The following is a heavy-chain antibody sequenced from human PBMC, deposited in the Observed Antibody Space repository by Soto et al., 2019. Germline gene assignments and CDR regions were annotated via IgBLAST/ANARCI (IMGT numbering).Heavy chain of an antibody. CDR1: GFTFRSYV. V-gene: IGHV3-33*05. CDR2: TSYDGSNN. CDR3: ARWGTTGGLYV. Sequence: QVQLVQSGGGVVQPGTSLRLSCVGSGFTFRSYVIHWVRQAPGKGLEWVALTSYDGSNNFYVDSAKGRFTISRDNSRNTVELQMDSLRLEDTALYYCARWGTTGGLYVWGQGTLVSVSS. D-gene: IGHD2-8*01. J-gene: IGHJ4*02.